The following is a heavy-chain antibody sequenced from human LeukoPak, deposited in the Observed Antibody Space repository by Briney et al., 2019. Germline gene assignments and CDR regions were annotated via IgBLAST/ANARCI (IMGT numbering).Heavy chain of an antibody. CDR1: GGSISSYY. Sequence: TSETLSLTCTVSGGSISSYYWSWIRQPPGKGLEWIGEINHSGSTNYNPSLKSRVTISVDTSKNQFSLKLSSVTAADTAVYYCARHPFSAPFDYWGQGTLVTVSS. D-gene: IGHD6-19*01. CDR2: INHSGST. V-gene: IGHV4-34*01. CDR3: ARHPFSAPFDY. J-gene: IGHJ4*02.